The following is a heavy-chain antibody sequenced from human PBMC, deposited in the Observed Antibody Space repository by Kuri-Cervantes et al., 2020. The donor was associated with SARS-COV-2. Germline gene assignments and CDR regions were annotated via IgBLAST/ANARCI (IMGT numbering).Heavy chain of an antibody. CDR2: IIPTFQIP. V-gene: IGHV1-69*13. CDR1: GGTFSNYG. CDR3: ARKGGGACRTSTCYVFDH. J-gene: IGHJ4*02. Sequence: SVKVSCKASGGTFSNYGVSWVRQATGQGLEWMGGIIPTFQIPNYAQKFQGRITITADEATSTAYMELSSLRSEDTAIYYCARKGGGACRTSTCYVFDHWGQGTVVTVSS. D-gene: IGHD2-2*01.